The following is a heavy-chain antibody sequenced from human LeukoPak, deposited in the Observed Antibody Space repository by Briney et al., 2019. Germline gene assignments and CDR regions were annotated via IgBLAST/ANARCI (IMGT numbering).Heavy chain of an antibody. CDR1: GYTFTGYY. V-gene: IGHV1-2*02. J-gene: IGHJ4*02. D-gene: IGHD5-18*01. CDR3: ARDRGYSYGLYYFDY. CDR2: INPNSGGT. Sequence: ASVKVSCKASGYTFTGYYMHWVRQAPGQGLEWMGWINPNSGGTNYAQKFQGRVTMTRDTSISTVYMELSRLRSDDTAVYYCARDRGYSYGLYYFDYWGQGTLVTVSS.